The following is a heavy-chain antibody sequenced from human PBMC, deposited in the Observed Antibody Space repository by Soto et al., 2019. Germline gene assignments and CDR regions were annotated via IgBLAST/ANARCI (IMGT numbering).Heavy chain of an antibody. Sequence: GGSLRLSCAAPGFTFSSYAMHWVRQAPCKGLEWVADISYDGSNKYYADSVKGRFTISRDNSKNTLYLQMNSLRAEDTAVYYCARGGHDILTGSYYEFFGYWGHGTLVTVSS. CDR3: ARGGHDILTGSYYEFFGY. D-gene: IGHD3-9*01. CDR2: ISYDGSNK. CDR1: GFTFSSYA. J-gene: IGHJ4*01. V-gene: IGHV3-30-3*01.